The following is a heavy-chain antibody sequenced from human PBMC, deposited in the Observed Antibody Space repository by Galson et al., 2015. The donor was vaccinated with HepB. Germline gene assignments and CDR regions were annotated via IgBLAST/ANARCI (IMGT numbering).Heavy chain of an antibody. V-gene: IGHV1-2*02. CDR3: ARGEGGAAAGPGA. D-gene: IGHD6-13*01. CDR2: NSPHSGST. CDR1: GDTFTDYY. Sequence: AVKVSCKASGDTFTDYYVHCGRHAPAEGLEWMRGNSPHSGSTSYAQRLQGRVTMTRDTSISSAYMELSRLTSDDTAVHYCARGEGGAAAGPGAWGQGTLVTVSS. J-gene: IGHJ5*02.